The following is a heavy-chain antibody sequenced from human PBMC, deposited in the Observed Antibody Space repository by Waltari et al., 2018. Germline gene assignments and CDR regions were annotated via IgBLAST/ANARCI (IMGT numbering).Heavy chain of an antibody. CDR2: IYYSGSTYYGGST. CDR1: GGSIRSSSYS. CDR3: ARHWKKSGYRFDP. Sequence: QLQLQESGPGLVKPSETLSPTCTVSGGSIRSSSYSWAWLRQSPGKGLEWIGNIYYSGSTYYGGSTYYNPTLKSRVSISGDTSKNQFSLKLSSVTAADTAVYYCARHWKKSGYRFDPWGQGTLVTVSS. D-gene: IGHD5-12*01. V-gene: IGHV4-39*01. J-gene: IGHJ5*02.